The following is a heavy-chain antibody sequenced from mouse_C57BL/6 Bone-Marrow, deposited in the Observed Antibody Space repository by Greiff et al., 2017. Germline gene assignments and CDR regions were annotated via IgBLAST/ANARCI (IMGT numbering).Heavy chain of an antibody. V-gene: IGHV5-16*01. CDR2: INYDGSST. D-gene: IGHD2-5*01. CDR1: GFTFSDYY. J-gene: IGHJ3*01. CDR3: AICSNSTRAWFAY. Sequence: EVKLQESEGGLVQPGSSMKLSCTASGFTFSDYYMAWVRQVPEKGLEWVANINYDGSSTYYLDSLKSRFIISRDNAKNILYLQMSSLKSEDTATYYCAICSNSTRAWFAYWGQGTLVTVSA.